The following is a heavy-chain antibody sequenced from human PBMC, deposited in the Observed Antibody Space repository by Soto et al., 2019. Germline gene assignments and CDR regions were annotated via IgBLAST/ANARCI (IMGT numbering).Heavy chain of an antibody. Sequence: PSETLSLTCSVSGGSVSYNSYYWGWIRQPPGKGLEWVGGIFYTGTTYYNPSLKDRLSISVDTSKNSFSLNLTSVTAADTAVYFCARLVVVAPVANVWGQGXLVTVYS. V-gene: IGHV4-39*01. CDR3: ARLVVVAPVANV. CDR1: GGSVSYNSYY. J-gene: IGHJ4*02. CDR2: IFYTGTT. D-gene: IGHD2-21*01.